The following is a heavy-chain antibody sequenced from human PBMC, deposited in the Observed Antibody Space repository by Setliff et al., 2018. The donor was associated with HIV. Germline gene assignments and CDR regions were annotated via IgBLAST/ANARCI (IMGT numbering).Heavy chain of an antibody. CDR1: GGSISGFY. Sequence: KTSETLSLTCTVSGGSISGFYWNWIRQSAGKGLQWIGRIYDSGSTKYNPSLKSRVTMSLDTSKNQFSLNLDSVTAADTAVFYCAREDRYDRKAFDIWGQGTMVTV. CDR2: IYDSGST. CDR3: AREDRYDRKAFDI. D-gene: IGHD3-16*01. V-gene: IGHV4-4*07. J-gene: IGHJ3*02.